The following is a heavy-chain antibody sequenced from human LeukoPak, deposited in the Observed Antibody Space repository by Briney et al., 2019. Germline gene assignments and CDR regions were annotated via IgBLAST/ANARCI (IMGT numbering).Heavy chain of an antibody. CDR3: ARVGYSSSPTLYWYFDL. D-gene: IGHD6-13*01. CDR1: GGSISSSNW. Sequence: SETLSLTCAVSGGSISSSNWWSWVRQPPGKGLEWIGEIYHSGSTNYNPSLKRRVTISVDTSKNQFSLKLSSVTAADTAVYYCARVGYSSSPTLYWYFDLWGRGTLVTVSS. V-gene: IGHV4-4*02. J-gene: IGHJ2*01. CDR2: IYHSGST.